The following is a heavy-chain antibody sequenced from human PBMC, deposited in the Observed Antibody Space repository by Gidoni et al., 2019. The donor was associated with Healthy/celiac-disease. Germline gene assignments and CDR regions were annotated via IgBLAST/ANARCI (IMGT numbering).Heavy chain of an antibody. Sequence: QVQLQESGPGLVKPSPTLSLTCTVSGGSISRGGYYWSWIRQHPGKGLEWIGYIYYRGSTYYNPSLTSRVTISVDTSKNQFSLKLSSVTAADTAVYYCAREKLFDWFDYFDYWGQGTLVTVSS. D-gene: IGHD3-9*01. CDR3: AREKLFDWFDYFDY. V-gene: IGHV4-31*03. J-gene: IGHJ4*02. CDR2: IYYRGST. CDR1: GGSISRGGYY.